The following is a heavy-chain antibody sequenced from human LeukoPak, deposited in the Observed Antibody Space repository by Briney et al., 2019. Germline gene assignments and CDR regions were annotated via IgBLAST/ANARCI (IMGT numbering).Heavy chain of an antibody. CDR3: ARDKAVAGFYYGYGMDV. CDR1: GFTASSNY. V-gene: IGHV3-66*01. J-gene: IGHJ6*02. CDR2: IDSGGST. Sequence: RRSLRPSCAASGFTASSNYVSWVRQAAGKGREWVSGIDSGGSTYYADTVKGRFTISRDNSKNTLYLQMNSLRADDTAVYYCARDKAVAGFYYGYGMDVWGQGTTVTVSS. D-gene: IGHD6-19*01.